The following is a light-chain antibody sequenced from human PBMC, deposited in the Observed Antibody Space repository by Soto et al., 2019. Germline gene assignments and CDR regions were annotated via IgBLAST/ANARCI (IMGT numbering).Light chain of an antibody. CDR3: GTWDSSRSAVV. CDR2: DNN. CDR1: SSNIGNNY. J-gene: IGLJ2*01. Sequence: QSVLTQPPSVSAAPGQTVTISCSGSSSNIGNNYVSWYQQIPGTAPKLLIYDNNKRPSGIPDRFSGSKSGTTVALGITGLQNGDEADYYCGTWDSSRSAVVFGGGTKLTVL. V-gene: IGLV1-51*01.